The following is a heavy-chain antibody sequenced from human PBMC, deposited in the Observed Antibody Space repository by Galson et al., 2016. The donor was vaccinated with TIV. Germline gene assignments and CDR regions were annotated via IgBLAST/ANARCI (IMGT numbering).Heavy chain of an antibody. J-gene: IGHJ4*02. CDR1: GYTFTASY. CDR2: IDPSNGGT. V-gene: IGHV1-46*01. D-gene: IGHD1-26*01. Sequence: SVKVSCKASGYTFTASYIHWVRQAPGEGLEWMGVIDPSNGGTTYAQKFQARVTMTRDTSTSTVYLDLSRLKSDDTSVFYCTRYLGGRREFWGPGTLVTVSS. CDR3: TRYLGGRREF.